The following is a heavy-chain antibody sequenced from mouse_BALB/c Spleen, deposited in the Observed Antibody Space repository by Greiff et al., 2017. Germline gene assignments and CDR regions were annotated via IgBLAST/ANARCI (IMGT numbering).Heavy chain of an antibody. V-gene: IGHV1-4*01. Sequence: VKLQQSGAELARPGASVKMSCKASGYTFTSYTMHWVKQRPGQGLEWIGYINPSSGYTNYNQKFKDKATLTADKSSSTAYMQLSSLTSEDSAVYYCARSDDYDDAMDYWGQGTSVTVSS. CDR1: GYTFTSYT. CDR2: INPSSGYT. J-gene: IGHJ4*01. CDR3: ARSDDYDDAMDY. D-gene: IGHD2-4*01.